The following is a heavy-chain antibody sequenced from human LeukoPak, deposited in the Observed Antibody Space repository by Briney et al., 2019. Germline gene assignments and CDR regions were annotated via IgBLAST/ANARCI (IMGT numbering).Heavy chain of an antibody. V-gene: IGHV4-59*01. CDR3: ARGADSSGYYSIFYFDY. CDR1: GGSISTFH. J-gene: IGHJ4*02. Sequence: SETLSLTCTVSGGSISTFHGSWIRQRPGKGLEWIGYIYYSGTTNYNPSLKSRVTISVDTPKNQFSLKLSSVTAADTAVYYCARGADSSGYYSIFYFDYWGQGILVTVSS. CDR2: IYYSGTT. D-gene: IGHD3-22*01.